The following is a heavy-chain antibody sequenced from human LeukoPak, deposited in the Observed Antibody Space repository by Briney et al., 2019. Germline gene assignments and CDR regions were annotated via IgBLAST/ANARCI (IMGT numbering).Heavy chain of an antibody. CDR2: IYYDGST. CDR1: GGSINNYY. CDR3: ARYYDSSGYSNWFDP. V-gene: IGHV4-59*01. D-gene: IGHD3-22*01. Sequence: SETLSLTCTVSGGSINNYYWSWIRQPPGKGLEWIGYIYYDGSTNCNPSLKSRVTISVDTSKNQFSLRLISVTAADTAVYYCARYYDSSGYSNWFDPWGQGTLVTVSS. J-gene: IGHJ5*02.